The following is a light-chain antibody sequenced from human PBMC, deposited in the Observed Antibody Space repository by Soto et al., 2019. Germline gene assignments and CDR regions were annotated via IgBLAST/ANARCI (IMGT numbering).Light chain of an antibody. CDR2: YDD. CDR3: AAWDDSLND. Sequence: QSVLTQPPSVSEAPRQRVTISCSGSSSNIGNNAVNWYQQLPGKAPKLLIYYDDLLPSGVSDRFSGSKSGTSASLAISGLQSEDEADYYCAAWDDSLNDFGGGTKFTVL. CDR1: SSNIGNNA. J-gene: IGLJ2*01. V-gene: IGLV1-36*01.